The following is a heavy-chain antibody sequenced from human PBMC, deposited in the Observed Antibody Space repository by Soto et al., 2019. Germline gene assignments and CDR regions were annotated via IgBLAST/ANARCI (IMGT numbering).Heavy chain of an antibody. CDR1: GFTFSSYG. CDR2: IWYDGSNK. D-gene: IGHD3-3*01. Sequence: GASLKISCAASGFTFSSYGMHWVRQAPGKGLEWVAVIWYDGSNKYYADSVKGRFTISRDNSKNTLYLQMNSLRAEDTAVYYCARSKTIFGVALWGQGTLVTVSS. J-gene: IGHJ4*02. V-gene: IGHV3-33*01. CDR3: ARSKTIFGVAL.